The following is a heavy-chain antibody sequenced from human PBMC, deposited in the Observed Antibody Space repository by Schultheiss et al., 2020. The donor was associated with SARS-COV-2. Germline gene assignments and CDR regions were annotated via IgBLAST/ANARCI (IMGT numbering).Heavy chain of an antibody. Sequence: SETLSLTCTVSGGSISSGGYYWSWIRQHPGKGLEWIGYIYYSGSTYYNPSLKSRVTISVDTSKNQFSLKLSSVTAADTAVYYCARDTFAYYYDSSGPYYYYGMDVWGQGTTVTVSS. V-gene: IGHV4-31*03. CDR3: ARDTFAYYYDSSGPYYYYGMDV. J-gene: IGHJ6*02. CDR2: IYYSGST. D-gene: IGHD3-22*01. CDR1: GGSISSGGYY.